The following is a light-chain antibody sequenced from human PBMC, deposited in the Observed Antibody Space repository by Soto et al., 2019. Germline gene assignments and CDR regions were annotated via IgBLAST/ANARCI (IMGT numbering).Light chain of an antibody. CDR2: WAS. V-gene: IGKV4-1*01. J-gene: IGKJ4*01. Sequence: DIVMTQSPDSLAVSLGERATINCKSSQSVLYGSSNKNYLAWYQQKPGQPPKLLIYWASTRESGVPDRFSGGGSGTEFTLTISSLQAEDVAVYYCQQYYSSPLTFGGGTKVEIK. CDR1: QSVLYGSSNKNY. CDR3: QQYYSSPLT.